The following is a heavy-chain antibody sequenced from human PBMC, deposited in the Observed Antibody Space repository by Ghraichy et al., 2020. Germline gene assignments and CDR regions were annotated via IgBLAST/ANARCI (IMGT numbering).Heavy chain of an antibody. CDR2: IYHSGST. Sequence: ESLNISCAVSGGSISSSNWWSWVRQPPGKGLEWIGEIYHSGSTNYNPSLKSRVTISVDKSKNQFSLKLSSVTAADTAVYYCARVGGDPINYYYYYMDVWGKGTTVTVSS. J-gene: IGHJ6*03. CDR3: ARVGGDPINYYYYYMDV. D-gene: IGHD4-17*01. CDR1: GGSISSSNW. V-gene: IGHV4-4*02.